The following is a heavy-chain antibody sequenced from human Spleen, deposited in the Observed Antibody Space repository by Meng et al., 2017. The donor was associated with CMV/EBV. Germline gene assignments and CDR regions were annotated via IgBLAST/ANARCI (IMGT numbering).Heavy chain of an antibody. CDR2: INPNNGNT. J-gene: IGHJ5*02. Sequence: KVSCTASGYTFTNYAISWLRQAPRQGLEWMGWINPNNGNTKYGQKFEGRVTLTRDTSTSTVYMEMRTLRSDDTAVFYCARDLGAGFDPWGQGTLVTVSS. CDR3: ARDLGAGFDP. CDR1: GYTFTNYA. D-gene: IGHD6-19*01. V-gene: IGHV1-18*01.